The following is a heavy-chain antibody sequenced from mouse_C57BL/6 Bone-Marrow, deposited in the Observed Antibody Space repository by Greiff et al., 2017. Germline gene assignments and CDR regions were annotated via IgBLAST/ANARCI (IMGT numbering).Heavy chain of an antibody. J-gene: IGHJ3*01. V-gene: IGHV3-6*01. Sequence: EVKLMESGPGLVKPSQSLSLTCSVTGYSITSGYYWNWIRQFPGNKLEWMGYISYDGSNNYNPSLKNRISITRDTSKNQFFLKLNSVTTEDTATYYCASYYDYPWFAYWGQGTLVTVSA. CDR2: ISYDGSN. D-gene: IGHD2-4*01. CDR1: GYSITSGYY. CDR3: ASYYDYPWFAY.